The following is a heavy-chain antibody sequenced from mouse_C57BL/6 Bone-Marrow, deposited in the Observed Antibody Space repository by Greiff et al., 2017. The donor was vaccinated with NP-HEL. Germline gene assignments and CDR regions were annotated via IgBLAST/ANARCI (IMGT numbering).Heavy chain of an antibody. CDR2: ISNGGGST. CDR3: ARRDYYYAMDY. V-gene: IGHV5-12*01. CDR1: GFTFSDYY. Sequence: EVQRVESGGGLVQPGGSLKLSCAASGFTFSDYYMYWVRQTPEKRLEWVAYISNGGGSTYYPDTVKGRFTISRDNAKNTLYLQMSRLKSEDTAMYYCARRDYYYAMDYWGQGTSVTVSS. D-gene: IGHD3-3*01. J-gene: IGHJ4*01.